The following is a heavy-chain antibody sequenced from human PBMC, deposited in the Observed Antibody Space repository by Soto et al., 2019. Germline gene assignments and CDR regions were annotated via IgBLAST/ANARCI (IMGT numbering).Heavy chain of an antibody. J-gene: IGHJ4*02. D-gene: IGHD6-13*01. CDR1: AYSISSSNW. CDR2: IYHSGSA. CDR3: ARYNAASGTYYFDY. V-gene: IGHV4-28*01. Sequence: SETLSLTCAVSAYSISSSNWCCLIRQPPGKGLEWIGEIYHSGSANYNPSLKSRVTMSVDNSKNQFSLRLNSVTAADTAVYYCARYNAASGTYYFDYWGQGTLVTVS.